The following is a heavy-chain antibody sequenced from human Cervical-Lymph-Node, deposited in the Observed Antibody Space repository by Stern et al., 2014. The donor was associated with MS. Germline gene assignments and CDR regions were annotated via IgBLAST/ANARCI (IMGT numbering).Heavy chain of an antibody. Sequence: HVQLVESGGGVVPPGRSLRLSCAASGFTFSSYCLHWVRQAPGKGLEWVAVISSASSNKYSADSVKDRFTISRDNSKNTLYLQMNSLRAEDTAVYYCAKDLGGTYYHYYYGMDVWGQGTTVTVSS. V-gene: IGHV3-30*18. D-gene: IGHD1-26*01. J-gene: IGHJ6*02. CDR3: AKDLGGTYYHYYYGMDV. CDR2: ISSASSNK. CDR1: GFTFSSYC.